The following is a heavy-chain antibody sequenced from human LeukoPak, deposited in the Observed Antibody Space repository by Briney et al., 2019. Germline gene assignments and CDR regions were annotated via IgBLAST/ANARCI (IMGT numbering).Heavy chain of an antibody. CDR2: INPSGGST. D-gene: IGHD4-17*01. CDR1: GYTFTSYY. CDR3: ARGLLGDYGDYVPFFDP. Sequence: GASVKVSCKASGYTFTSYYMHWVRQAPGQGLEWMGIINPSGGSTSYAQKFQGRATMTRDTSTSTVYMELSSLRSEDTAVYYCARGLLGDYGDYVPFFDPWGQGTLVTVSS. V-gene: IGHV1-46*01. J-gene: IGHJ5*02.